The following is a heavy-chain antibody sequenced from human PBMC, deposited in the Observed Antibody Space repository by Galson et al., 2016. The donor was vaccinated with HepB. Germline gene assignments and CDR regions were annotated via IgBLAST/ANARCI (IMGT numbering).Heavy chain of an antibody. Sequence: SVKVSCKASGYTFTAYTLHWVRQAPGQRLEWMGWINPGYGDTKSSQNFQGRVTCTRDTSASTVYMELSSLRSEDTALYYCARGPHDYTDPLDAFDVWGHGTMVTVSS. CDR3: ARGPHDYTDPLDAFDV. V-gene: IGHV1-3*01. CDR2: INPGYGDT. J-gene: IGHJ3*01. D-gene: IGHD4-11*01. CDR1: GYTFTAYT.